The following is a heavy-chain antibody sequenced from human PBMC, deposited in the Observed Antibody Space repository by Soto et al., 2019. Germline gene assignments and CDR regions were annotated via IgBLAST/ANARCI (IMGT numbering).Heavy chain of an antibody. J-gene: IGHJ6*02. Sequence: GGSLRLSCAASGFTFSSYWMHWVRQAPGKGLVWVSRINSDGSSTSYADSVKGRFTISRDNAKNTLYLQMNSLRAEDTAVYYCARETALMKLVGATAPYYYYGMDVWGQGTTVTVSS. CDR1: GFTFSSYW. CDR3: ARETALMKLVGATAPYYYYGMDV. V-gene: IGHV3-74*01. CDR2: INSDGSST. D-gene: IGHD1-26*01.